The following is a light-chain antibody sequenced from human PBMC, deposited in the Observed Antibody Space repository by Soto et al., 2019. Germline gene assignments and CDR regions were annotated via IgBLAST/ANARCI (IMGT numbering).Light chain of an antibody. J-gene: IGKJ1*01. CDR2: GAS. Sequence: SVLTQYTGTLSLSPGERATLSCRASQSVSNNYLAWYQQKPGQAPRLLIYGASNRATGIPDRFSGSGSGTDFTLTISRLEPEDFAVYYCQQYGSSGTFGQGTKVDIK. CDR1: QSVSNNY. CDR3: QQYGSSGT. V-gene: IGKV3-20*01.